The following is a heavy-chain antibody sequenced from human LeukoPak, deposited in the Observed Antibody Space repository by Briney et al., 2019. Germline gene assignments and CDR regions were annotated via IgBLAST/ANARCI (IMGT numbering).Heavy chain of an antibody. CDR3: ARVTILRGSLDYYYYMDV. Sequence: SETLSLTCTVSGGSISSYYWSWIRQPPGKGLEWIGYIYYSGSTNYNPSLKSRVTISVDTSKNQFSLKLSSVTAADTAVYYCARVTILRGSLDYYYYMDVWGKGTTVTVSS. V-gene: IGHV4-59*01. J-gene: IGHJ6*03. CDR1: GGSISSYY. D-gene: IGHD3-16*01. CDR2: IYYSGST.